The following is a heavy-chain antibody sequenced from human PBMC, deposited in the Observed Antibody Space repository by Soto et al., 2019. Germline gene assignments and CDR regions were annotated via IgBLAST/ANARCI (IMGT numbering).Heavy chain of an antibody. V-gene: IGHV3-33*01. J-gene: IGHJ6*02. Sequence: QVQLVESGGGVVQPGRSLRLSCAASGFTFSSYGMHWVRQAPGKGLEWVAVIWYDGSNKYYADSVKGRFTISRDNSKNTLYLQMNSLRAEDTAVYYCARETATTVTTGYYYYYGMDVWGQGTTVTVSS. CDR2: IWYDGSNK. D-gene: IGHD4-17*01. CDR3: ARETATTVTTGYYYYYGMDV. CDR1: GFTFSSYG.